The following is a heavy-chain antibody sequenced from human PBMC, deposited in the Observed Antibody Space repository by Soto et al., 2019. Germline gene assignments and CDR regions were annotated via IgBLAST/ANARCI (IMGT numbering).Heavy chain of an antibody. CDR2: IYYSGST. D-gene: IGHD6-13*01. CDR1: GGSISSGDYY. J-gene: IGHJ6*02. Sequence: SETLSLTCTVSGGSISSGDYYWSWIRQPPGKGLEWIGYIYYSGSTYYNPSLKSRVTISVDTSKNQFSLKLSSVTAADTAVYYCARGGYSSSWYKYYGMGVWGQGTTVTVS. V-gene: IGHV4-30-4*01. CDR3: ARGGYSSSWYKYYGMGV.